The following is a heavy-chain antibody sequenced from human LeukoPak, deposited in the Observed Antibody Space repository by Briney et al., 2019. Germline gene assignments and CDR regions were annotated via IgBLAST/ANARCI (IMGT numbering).Heavy chain of an antibody. CDR2: ISGSGGST. D-gene: IGHD6-13*01. J-gene: IGHJ5*02. CDR1: GFTFSSYA. Sequence: GGSLRLSCAASGFTFSSYAMSWVRQAPGKGLEWVSAISGSGGSTYYADSVKGRFTISRDNSKNTLYLQMNSLRAEDTAVYYCAKEGWSSSRTLHSWFDPWGQGTLVTVSS. CDR3: AKEGWSSSRTLHSWFDP. V-gene: IGHV3-23*01.